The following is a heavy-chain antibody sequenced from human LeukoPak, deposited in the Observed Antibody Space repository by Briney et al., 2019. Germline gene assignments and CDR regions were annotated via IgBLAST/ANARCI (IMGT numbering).Heavy chain of an antibody. D-gene: IGHD3-22*01. Sequence: GGSLRLSCAASGFTFDDYGMSWVRQAPGKGLEWVSGINWNGGSTGYADSVKGRFTISRDNAKNSLYLQMNSLRAEDTALYYCARDGSYDSSGYYFNFDYWGQRTLVTVSS. J-gene: IGHJ4*02. V-gene: IGHV3-20*04. CDR1: GFTFDDYG. CDR2: INWNGGST. CDR3: ARDGSYDSSGYYFNFDY.